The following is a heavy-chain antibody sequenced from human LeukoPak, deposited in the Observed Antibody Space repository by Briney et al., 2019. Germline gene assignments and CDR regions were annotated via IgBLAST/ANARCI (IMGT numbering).Heavy chain of an antibody. V-gene: IGHV3-48*04. CDR1: GFTFSTYS. D-gene: IGHD3-10*01. CDR3: ARDSYYGSGSSNWYFDL. Sequence: GGSLRLSCAASGFTFSTYSMNWVRQAPGKELEWVSYISSSSSTIYYADSVKGRFTISRDNAKNSLYLQMNSLRAEDTAVYYCARDSYYGSGSSNWYFDLWGRGTLVTVSS. CDR2: ISSSSSTI. J-gene: IGHJ2*01.